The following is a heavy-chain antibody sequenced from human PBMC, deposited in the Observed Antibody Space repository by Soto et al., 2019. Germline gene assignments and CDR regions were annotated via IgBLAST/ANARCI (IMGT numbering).Heavy chain of an antibody. D-gene: IGHD2-8*02. CDR3: AKLVGAYYVRAV. J-gene: IGHJ6*04. Sequence: SEPLSLTCAVYGGSFSGYYWGWIRQPPGKGLEWIGSMYSSGSTYYNPSLKSRVAIFIDTSKNHFSLRLNSATAADTAVYYCAKLVGAYYVRAVGAKGTTVPVPS. V-gene: IGHV4-39*02. CDR1: GGSFSGYY. CDR2: MYSSGST.